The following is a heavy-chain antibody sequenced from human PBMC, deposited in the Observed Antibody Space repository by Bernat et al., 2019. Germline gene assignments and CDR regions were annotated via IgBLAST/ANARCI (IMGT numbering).Heavy chain of an antibody. D-gene: IGHD1-26*01. Sequence: EVPLVESGGGLVKPGGSLRISCSASSFTFSNAWMNWVRQAPGKGLEWVGRIKSKTDGGTTDYAAPVKGRFTISRDDAKNTLYLQMNSLKSEDTAVYYCTTGRRWELNYWGQGTLVTVSS. CDR1: SFTFSNAW. V-gene: IGHV3-15*07. J-gene: IGHJ4*02. CDR2: IKSKTDGGTT. CDR3: TTGRRWELNY.